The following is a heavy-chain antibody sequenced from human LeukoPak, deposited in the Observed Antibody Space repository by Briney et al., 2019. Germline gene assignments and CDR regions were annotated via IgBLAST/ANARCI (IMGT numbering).Heavy chain of an antibody. V-gene: IGHV2-5*02. CDR1: GFSLSTSGVG. CDR2: IYWDDEK. D-gene: IGHD3-10*01. CDR3: AHSYYFGSRSYYNVWFAP. Sequence: SGPTLVNPTQTLTLTCTFSGFSLSTSGVGVGWIRQPPGKALQWLALIYWDDEKYYSPSLKSRLSISRDTSRNQVVPTMTNMDPLDTATYFCAHSYYFGSRSYYNVWFAPWGLGTLVTVSS. J-gene: IGHJ5*02.